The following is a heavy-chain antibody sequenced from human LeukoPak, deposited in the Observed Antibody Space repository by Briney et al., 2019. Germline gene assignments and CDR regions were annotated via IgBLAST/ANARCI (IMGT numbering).Heavy chain of an antibody. CDR2: IYSGGST. CDR3: ARDLGIVGATGSFDY. J-gene: IGHJ4*02. V-gene: IGHV3-66*01. Sequence: PGGSLRLSCAASGFTVSSNYMSWVRQAPGKGLEWVSVIYSGGSTYYADSVKGRFTISRDNSENTLYLQMNSLRAEDTAVYYCARDLGIVGATGSFDYWGQGTLVTVSS. D-gene: IGHD1-26*01. CDR1: GFTVSSNY.